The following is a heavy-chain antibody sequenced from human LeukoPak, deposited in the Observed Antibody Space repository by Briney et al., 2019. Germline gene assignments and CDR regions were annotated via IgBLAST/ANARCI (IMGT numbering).Heavy chain of an antibody. V-gene: IGHV3-23*01. D-gene: IGHD3-22*01. Sequence: GGSLRLSCAASGFTLSNHAMSWVRQAPGKGLEWVTVMSGTGAGGSVYYADSVKGRFTVSRDNSKNTLFLRMSSLRAEDTALYYCARADDGTGYPQLPFDYRGQGTLVTVSS. CDR2: MSGTGAGGSV. CDR3: ARADDGTGYPQLPFDY. J-gene: IGHJ4*02. CDR1: GFTLSNHA.